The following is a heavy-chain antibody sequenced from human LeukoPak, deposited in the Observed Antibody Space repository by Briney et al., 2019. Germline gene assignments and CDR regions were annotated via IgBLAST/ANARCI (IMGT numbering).Heavy chain of an antibody. CDR2: INPSGGST. CDR1: GYTFTNYY. Sequence: VASVKVSCKASGYTFTNYYMHWVRQAPGQGLDWMGIINPSGGSTNFAQRFQGRVTMTRDTSTSTVYMELSSLRSEDTAVYYCARVDSSGSPVDYWGQGTLVTVSS. V-gene: IGHV1-46*01. J-gene: IGHJ4*02. CDR3: ARVDSSGSPVDY. D-gene: IGHD6-19*01.